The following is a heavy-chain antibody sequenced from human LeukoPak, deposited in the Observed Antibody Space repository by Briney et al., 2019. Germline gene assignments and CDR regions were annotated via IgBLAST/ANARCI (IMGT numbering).Heavy chain of an antibody. Sequence: GGSLRLSCAASGFTFSNAWMNWVRQAPGKGLEWVGRIKSKTDGGTTDYAAPVKGRFTISRDDSKNTLYLQMNSLRAEDTAVYYCAKDLYGDYDFDCWGQGTLVTVSS. D-gene: IGHD4-17*01. CDR2: IKSKTDGGTT. J-gene: IGHJ4*02. V-gene: IGHV3-15*07. CDR3: AKDLYGDYDFDC. CDR1: GFTFSNAW.